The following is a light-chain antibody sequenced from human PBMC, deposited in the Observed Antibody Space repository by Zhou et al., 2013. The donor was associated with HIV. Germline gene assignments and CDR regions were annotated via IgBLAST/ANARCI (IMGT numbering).Light chain of an antibody. V-gene: IGKV1-33*01. CDR1: QDISNY. Sequence: DIQMTQSPSSLSASVGDSVTIACQASQDISNYLNWYQQKPGKAPNLLIYDASNLETGVPSRFSGSGFGPDYTLTISSLQPEDFATYHCQQYFSSPPTFGGGTRVEI. J-gene: IGKJ4*01. CDR2: DAS. CDR3: QQYFSSPPT.